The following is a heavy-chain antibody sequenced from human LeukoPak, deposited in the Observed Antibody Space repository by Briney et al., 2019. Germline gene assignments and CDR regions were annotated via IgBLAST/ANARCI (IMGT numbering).Heavy chain of an antibody. CDR1: GGSISSGSYY. V-gene: IGHV4-61*02. CDR2: IYTSGST. J-gene: IGHJ4*02. Sequence: SETLSLTCTVSGGSISSGSYYWSWIRQPAGKGLEWIGRIYTSGSTNYNPSLTSRVTISVDTSKNQFSLKLSSVTAADTAVYYCAITYYYGSVSYKNFDYWGQGTLVTVSS. CDR3: AITYYYGSVSYKNFDY. D-gene: IGHD3-10*01.